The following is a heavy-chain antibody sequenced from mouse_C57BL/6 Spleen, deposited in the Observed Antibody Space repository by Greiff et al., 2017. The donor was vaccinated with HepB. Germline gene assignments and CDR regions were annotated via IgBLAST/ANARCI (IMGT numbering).Heavy chain of an antibody. CDR3: ARSGYYYGSRRDYAMDY. J-gene: IGHJ4*01. CDR2: ILPGSGST. D-gene: IGHD1-1*01. Sequence: VQLQQSGAELMKPGASVKLSCKATGYTFTGYWIEWVKQRPGHGLEWIGEILPGSGSTNYNEKFKGKATFTADTSSNTAYMQLSSLTTEDSAIYYCARSGYYYGSRRDYAMDYWGQGTSVTVSS. V-gene: IGHV1-9*01. CDR1: GYTFTGYW.